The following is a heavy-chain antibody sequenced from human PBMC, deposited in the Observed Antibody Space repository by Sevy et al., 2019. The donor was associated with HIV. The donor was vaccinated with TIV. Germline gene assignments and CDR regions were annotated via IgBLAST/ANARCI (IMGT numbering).Heavy chain of an antibody. CDR1: GFTFSSYW. J-gene: IGHJ6*02. V-gene: IGHV3-74*01. CDR3: ARVSPVSYYGMDV. Sequence: GGSLRLSCAASGFTFSSYWMHWVRQAPGTGLVWVSRINSDGSSTSYADSVKGRFTISRDNAKNTLYLQMNSLRAEDTAVYYCARVSPVSYYGMDVWGQWTTVTVSS. CDR2: INSDGSST.